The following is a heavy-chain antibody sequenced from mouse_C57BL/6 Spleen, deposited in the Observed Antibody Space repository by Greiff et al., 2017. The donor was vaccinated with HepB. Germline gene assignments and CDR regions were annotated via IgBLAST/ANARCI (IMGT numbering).Heavy chain of an antibody. D-gene: IGHD1-1*01. CDR2: INPSNGGT. J-gene: IGHJ1*03. Sequence: VQLQQPGTELVKPGASVKLSCKASGYTFTSYWMHWVKQRPGQGLEWIGNINPSNGGTNYNEKFKSKATLPVDKSSSTAYMQLSSLTSKDSAVYYCARDGSSYSYWYFDVWGTGTTVTVSS. CDR1: GYTFTSYW. V-gene: IGHV1-53*01. CDR3: ARDGSSYSYWYFDV.